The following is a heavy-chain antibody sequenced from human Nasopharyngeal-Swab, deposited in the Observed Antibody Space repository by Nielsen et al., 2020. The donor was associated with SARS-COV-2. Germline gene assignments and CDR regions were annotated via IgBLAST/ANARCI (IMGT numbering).Heavy chain of an antibody. CDR2: IYHSGST. V-gene: IGHV4-4*02. D-gene: IGHD6-19*01. CDR1: GGTISSSDW. J-gene: IGHJ4*02. CDR3: ARVRWQWLVKDMKRNYFDY. Sequence: SETLSLTFAVSGGTISSSDWWSWVRQSPGKGLEWLGEIYHSGSTNYNPSLKSRVTISVDMSKNQFSLKLSSVTAADTAVYYCARVRWQWLVKDMKRNYFDYWGQGTLVTVSS.